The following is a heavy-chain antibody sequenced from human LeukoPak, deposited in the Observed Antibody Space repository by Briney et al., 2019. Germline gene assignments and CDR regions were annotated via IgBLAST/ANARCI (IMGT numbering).Heavy chain of an antibody. CDR1: GFTFNSYD. V-gene: IGHV3-13*01. Sequence: PGGSLRLSCAASGFTFNSYDMHWVRQATGKGLEWVSAIGTAGDTYYPGSVKGRFTISRENAKNSLYLQMNSLRAGDTAVYYCARGAYDSSGPQGIDYWGQGTLVTVSS. CDR2: IGTAGDT. D-gene: IGHD3-22*01. J-gene: IGHJ4*02. CDR3: ARGAYDSSGPQGIDY.